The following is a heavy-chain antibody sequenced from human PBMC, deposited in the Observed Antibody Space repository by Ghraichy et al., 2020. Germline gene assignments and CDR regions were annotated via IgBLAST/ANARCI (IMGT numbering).Heavy chain of an antibody. CDR3: ARDELGLIDY. V-gene: IGHV3-33*08. D-gene: IGHD6-6*01. CDR1: GFTFSSYG. J-gene: IGHJ4*02. Sequence: GGSLRLSCAASGFTFSSYGMHWVRQAPGKRLEWVAVIWYDGSNKYYADSVKGRFTISRDNSKNTLYLQMNSLRAEDTAVYYCARDELGLIDYWGQGTLVTVSS. CDR2: IWYDGSNK.